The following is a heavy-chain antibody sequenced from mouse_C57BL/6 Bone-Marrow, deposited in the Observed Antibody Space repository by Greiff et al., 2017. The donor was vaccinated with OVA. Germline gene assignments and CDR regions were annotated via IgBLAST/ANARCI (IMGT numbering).Heavy chain of an antibody. D-gene: IGHD1-1*01. CDR1: GFNIKDDY. J-gene: IGHJ3*01. V-gene: IGHV14-4*01. CDR3: TTGDYSSWFAY. Sequence: VQLQQSGAELVRPGASVKLSCTASGFNIKDDYMHWVKQRPEQGLEWIGWIDPENGDTEYASKFQGKATITADTSSNTAYLQLSRLTSEDTAVYYCTTGDYSSWFAYWGQGTLVTVSA. CDR2: IDPENGDT.